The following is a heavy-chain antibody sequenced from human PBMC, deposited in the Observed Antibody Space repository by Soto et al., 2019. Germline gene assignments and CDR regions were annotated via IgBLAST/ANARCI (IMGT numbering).Heavy chain of an antibody. J-gene: IGHJ6*02. CDR2: IDQNGIT. Sequence: SETLSLTCAVSGDPISSSKWWTWVRQTPGKGLEWIGKIDQNGITNYNPSLESRVTILKDNSKNQLSLKLTSVTAVDSAVYYCARLNRDYYYYGMDVWGQGATVKSP. V-gene: IGHV4-4*02. CDR1: GDPISSSKW. CDR3: ARLNRDYYYYGMDV.